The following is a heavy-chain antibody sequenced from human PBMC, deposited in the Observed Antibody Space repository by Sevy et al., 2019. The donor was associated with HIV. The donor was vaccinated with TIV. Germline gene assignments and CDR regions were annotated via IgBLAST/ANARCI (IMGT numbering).Heavy chain of an antibody. D-gene: IGHD3-22*01. V-gene: IGHV4-4*07. CDR1: GGSVSSEY. J-gene: IGHJ4*02. Sequence: SETLSLTCNVSGGSVSSEYWSWIRQPAGKGLEWIGRIYTSETINYNPALKSRVTMSIDTSKNQISLKLTSVTAADTAVYYCAREFFYDSTDYYWPAYHFDNWGQGTLVTVSS. CDR3: AREFFYDSTDYYWPAYHFDN. CDR2: IYTSETI.